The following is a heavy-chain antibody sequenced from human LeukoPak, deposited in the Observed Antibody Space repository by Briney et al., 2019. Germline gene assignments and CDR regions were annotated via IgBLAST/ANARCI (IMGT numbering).Heavy chain of an antibody. CDR3: ARDRGNSDPGDWFDS. J-gene: IGHJ5*01. Sequence: GGPLRLSCAASGFTFSDYYMSWLRQAPGKGLEWVSYISGSGSTIYYAASVRGRFTISRDNAKKSLFLQMNSLRAEDTAVYYCARDRGNSDPGDWFDSWGQGTLVTVSS. CDR1: GFTFSDYY. CDR2: ISGSGSTI. D-gene: IGHD4-23*01. V-gene: IGHV3-11*01.